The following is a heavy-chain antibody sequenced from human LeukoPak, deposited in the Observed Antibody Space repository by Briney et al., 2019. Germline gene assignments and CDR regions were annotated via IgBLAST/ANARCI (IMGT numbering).Heavy chain of an antibody. V-gene: IGHV4-39*01. Sequence: SETLSLTCAVSGGSISSNTSYWGWIRPSPGKGLEWLGSIYYSGSNYYNPPLKSRVAISVETSTTQFSRKLTSVSAADTAVYFCARHWPGGGYDHGFDCWGQGTLVTVFS. CDR2: IYYSGSN. J-gene: IGHJ4*02. CDR1: GGSISSNTSY. D-gene: IGHD5-12*01. CDR3: ARHWPGGGYDHGFDC.